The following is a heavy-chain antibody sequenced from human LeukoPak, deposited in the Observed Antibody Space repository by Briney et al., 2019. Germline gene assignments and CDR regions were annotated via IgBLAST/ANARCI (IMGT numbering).Heavy chain of an antibody. CDR1: GYTFTGYY. V-gene: IGHV1-2*04. D-gene: IGHD1-26*01. Sequence: GASVKVSCKASGYTFTGYYMHWVRQAPGQGLEWMGWINPNSGGTNYAQKFQGWVTMTRDTSISTAYMELSRLRSDDTAVYYCARGGGSYHEPPLGYYGMDVWGQGTTVTVSS. CDR3: ARGGGSYHEPPLGYYGMDV. CDR2: INPNSGGT. J-gene: IGHJ6*02.